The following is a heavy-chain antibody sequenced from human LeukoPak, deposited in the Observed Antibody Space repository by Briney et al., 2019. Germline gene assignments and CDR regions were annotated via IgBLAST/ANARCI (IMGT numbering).Heavy chain of an antibody. CDR3: AGEVIAAAGTKWFDP. CDR2: INPNSGGT. J-gene: IGHJ5*02. CDR1: GYTFTGYY. V-gene: IGHV1-2*02. D-gene: IGHD6-13*01. Sequence: VSVKVSCKASGYTFTGYYMHWVRQAPGQGLEWMGWINPNSGGTNYAQKFQGRVTMTRDTSISTAYMELSRLRSDDTAVYYCAGEVIAAAGTKWFDPWGQGTLVTVSS.